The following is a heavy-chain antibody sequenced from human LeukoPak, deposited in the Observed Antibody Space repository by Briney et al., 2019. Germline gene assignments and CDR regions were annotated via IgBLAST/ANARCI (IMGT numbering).Heavy chain of an antibody. D-gene: IGHD2-2*01. CDR1: GYTFTTNG. V-gene: IGHV1-18*01. J-gene: IGHJ4*02. CDR3: ARDHQYDFDY. CDR2: IGAYNGNT. Sequence: APVKVSCKASGYTFTTNGISWVRQAPGQGLEWMGWIGAYNGNTNYAQKFQGRVTMTTDTSTSTAYMELRSLRSDDTAVYYCARDHQYDFDYWGQGTLVTVSS.